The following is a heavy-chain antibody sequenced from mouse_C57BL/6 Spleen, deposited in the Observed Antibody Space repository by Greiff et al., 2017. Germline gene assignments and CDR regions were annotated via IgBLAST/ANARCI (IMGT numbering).Heavy chain of an antibody. CDR3: AKDGSSYWYFDV. J-gene: IGHJ1*03. D-gene: IGHD1-1*01. V-gene: IGHV1-82*01. CDR2: IYPGDGDT. Sequence: VQLQQSGPELVKPGASVKISCKASGYAFSSSWMNWVKQRPGKGLEWIGRIYPGDGDTNYNGKFKGKATLTADKSSSTAYMQLSSLTSEDSAVYFGAKDGSSYWYFDVWGTGTTVTVSS. CDR1: GYAFSSSW.